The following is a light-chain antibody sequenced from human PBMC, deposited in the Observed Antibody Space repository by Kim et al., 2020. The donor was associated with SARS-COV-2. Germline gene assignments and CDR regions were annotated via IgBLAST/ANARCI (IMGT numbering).Light chain of an antibody. CDR1: SSDIGGYNY. J-gene: IGLJ3*02. V-gene: IGLV2-14*03. Sequence: QSALTQPASVSGSPGQSITISCPGTSSDIGGYNYVSWYQQHPGKAPKLMIYDVSTRPSGVSNRFSGSKSGNTASLTISGLQAEDEADYYCSSYTSSSTWLFGGGTQLTVL. CDR3: SSYTSSSTWL. CDR2: DVS.